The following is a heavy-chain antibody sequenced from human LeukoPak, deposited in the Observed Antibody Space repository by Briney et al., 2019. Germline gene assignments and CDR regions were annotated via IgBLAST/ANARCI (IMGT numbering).Heavy chain of an antibody. J-gene: IGHJ4*02. CDR3: ARGPYYYGSGSYYVDY. V-gene: IGHV4-34*01. CDR1: GGSFSGYY. D-gene: IGHD3-10*01. CDR2: INHSGST. Sequence: SETLSLTCAVYGGSFSGYYWSWIRQPPGKGLEWIGEINHSGSTNYNPSLKSRVTISVDTSKNQFSLKLSSVTAADTAVYYCARGPYYYGSGSYYVDYWGQGTLVTVSP.